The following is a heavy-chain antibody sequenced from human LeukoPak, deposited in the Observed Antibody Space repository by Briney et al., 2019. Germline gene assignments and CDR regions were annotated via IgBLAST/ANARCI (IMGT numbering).Heavy chain of an antibody. CDR1: GGSISTYY. CDR2: IYYTGST. D-gene: IGHD2-2*01. J-gene: IGHJ4*02. V-gene: IGHV4-59*01. CDR3: ATEYCASSSCRFDS. Sequence: SETLSLTCTVSGGSISTYYWSWIRQPPGKGLEWIGYIYYTGSTNYNPSLKSRVTISVDTSKKQFSLKLTSVTAADTAIYYCATEYCASSSCRFDSWGQGTLVTVPS.